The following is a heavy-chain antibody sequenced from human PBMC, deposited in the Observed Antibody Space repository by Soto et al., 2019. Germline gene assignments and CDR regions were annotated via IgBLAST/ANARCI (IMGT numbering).Heavy chain of an antibody. CDR2: ISAYNGNT. CDR3: AREGTCSSTSCPTYFSFGMDV. CDR1: GYTFASYG. V-gene: IGHV1-18*01. D-gene: IGHD2-2*01. J-gene: IGHJ6*02. Sequence: QVQLVQSGAEVKKPGASVKVSCKASGYTFASYGISWVRQAPGQGLEWMGWISAYNGNTNYAQKLQGRVTMTTDTFTRTAYMEVRSLRSDDTAVYYCAREGTCSSTSCPTYFSFGMDVGGQGTTVTV.